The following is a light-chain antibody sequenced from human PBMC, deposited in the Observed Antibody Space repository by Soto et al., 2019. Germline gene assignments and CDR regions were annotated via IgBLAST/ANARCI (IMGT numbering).Light chain of an antibody. CDR3: QQYGSSPRT. Sequence: EIVLTQSPGTLSLSPGERATLSCRASQSVSSSYLAWYQQKPGQAPRLLIYGASSRATGIPDRFSGSGSGTDFTLTISRLEPEDFAEYYWQQYGSSPRTFGQGTKVDIK. J-gene: IGKJ1*01. CDR2: GAS. V-gene: IGKV3-20*01. CDR1: QSVSSSY.